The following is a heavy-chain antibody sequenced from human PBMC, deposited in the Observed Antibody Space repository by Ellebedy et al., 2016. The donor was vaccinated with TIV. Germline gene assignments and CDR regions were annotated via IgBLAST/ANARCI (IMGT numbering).Heavy chain of an antibody. D-gene: IGHD4-23*01. CDR2: LGDIANSHFT. CDR3: ARIGYSTSDFEF. CDR1: GLSFSDHF. V-gene: IGHV3-72*01. J-gene: IGHJ4*02. Sequence: PGGSLRLSCATSGLSFSDHFMNWVRQAPGKGLEWVGRLGDIANSHFTPYAASVKGRFTISRDDSKNSLSLQMKRLNTADTAMYYCARIGYSTSDFEFWGQGTLVTVSS.